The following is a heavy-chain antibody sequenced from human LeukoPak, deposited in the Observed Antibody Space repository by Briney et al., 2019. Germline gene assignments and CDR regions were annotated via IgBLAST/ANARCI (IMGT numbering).Heavy chain of an antibody. CDR3: ARRGYDISGYYGYFDY. CDR2: ISGSGGST. D-gene: IGHD3-22*01. V-gene: IGHV3-23*01. CDR1: GFTLSTYA. Sequence: AGSLRLSCAASGFTLSTYATSWVRQAPGKGLEWVSVISGSGGSTYYADSVKGRFTISRDNSENTLFLQMDSLRAEDTAAYYCARRGYDISGYYGYFDYWGQGILVTVSS. J-gene: IGHJ4*02.